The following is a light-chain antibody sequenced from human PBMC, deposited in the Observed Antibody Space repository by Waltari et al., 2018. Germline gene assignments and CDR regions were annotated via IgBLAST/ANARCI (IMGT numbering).Light chain of an antibody. CDR2: RND. CDR1: SSNIGDNV. J-gene: IGLJ3*02. V-gene: IGLV1-44*01. Sequence: QSVLTQPPSASGTPGQRVTISCSGSSSNIGDNVVNWYQQLPGKAPKLLIYRNDRRPSGGPDRFSASKSGAAASLAISGLQEEDEADYYCAAWDDRMNGHWVFGGGTKVTVL. CDR3: AAWDDRMNGHWV.